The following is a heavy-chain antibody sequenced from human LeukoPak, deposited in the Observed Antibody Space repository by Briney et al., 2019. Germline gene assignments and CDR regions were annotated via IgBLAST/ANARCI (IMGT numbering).Heavy chain of an antibody. CDR3: ARSVGYFDWLPRFDY. D-gene: IGHD3-9*01. J-gene: IGHJ4*02. CDR2: INHSGST. Sequence: SETLSFTCAVYGGSFSGYYWSWIRQPPGKGLEWIGEINHSGSTNYNPSLKSRVTISVDTSKNQFSLKLSSVTAADTAVYYCARSVGYFDWLPRFDYWGQGTLVTVSS. V-gene: IGHV4-34*01. CDR1: GGSFSGYY.